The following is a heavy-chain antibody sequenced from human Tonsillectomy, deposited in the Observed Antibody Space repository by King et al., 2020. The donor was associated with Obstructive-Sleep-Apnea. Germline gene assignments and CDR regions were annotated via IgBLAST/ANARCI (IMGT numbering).Heavy chain of an antibody. J-gene: IGHJ3*02. D-gene: IGHD5-12*01. CDR1: GFTFSSYG. Sequence: VQLVESGGGVVQPGRSLRLSCAASGFTFSSYGMHWVRQAPGKGLEWVAVIWYDGSNKYYADSVKGRFTISRDNSKNTRYLQMNSLRAEDTAVYYCARDGDEWLRLGDAFDIWGQGTMVTVSS. CDR2: IWYDGSNK. V-gene: IGHV3-33*01. CDR3: ARDGDEWLRLGDAFDI.